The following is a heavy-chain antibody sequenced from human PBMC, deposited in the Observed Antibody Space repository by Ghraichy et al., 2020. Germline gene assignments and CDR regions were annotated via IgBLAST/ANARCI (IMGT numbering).Heavy chain of an antibody. J-gene: IGHJ3*02. CDR2: ISAYNGNT. V-gene: IGHV1-18*04. CDR3: ARGMGATPARAFDI. D-gene: IGHD1-26*01. CDR1: GYNFISHG. Sequence: ASVKVSCKASGYNFISHGISWIRQAPGQGLEWMGWISAYNGNTKYAQKVQGIVTMTKDTSTSTVYMEVRSLRPDDSAIYYCARGMGATPARAFDIWGQGTMVTVSS.